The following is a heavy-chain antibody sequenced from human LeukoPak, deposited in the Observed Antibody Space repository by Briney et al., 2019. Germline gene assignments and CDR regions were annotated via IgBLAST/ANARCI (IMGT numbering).Heavy chain of an antibody. CDR1: GCSISSYY. J-gene: IGHJ5*01. V-gene: IGHV4-59*08. CDR2: IHYSGST. D-gene: IGHD6-19*01. Sequence: SETLSLTCNVSGCSISSYYWSWIRQPPGKRLEWIGYIHYSGSTKYNPSLKSRVSISLDPPKNQFSLRLCPVTAADAAVYYCAVKVAGPNWFDSWGQGTQITVSS. CDR3: AVKVAGPNWFDS.